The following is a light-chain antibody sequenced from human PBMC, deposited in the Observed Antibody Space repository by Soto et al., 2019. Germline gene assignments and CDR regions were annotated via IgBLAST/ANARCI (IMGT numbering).Light chain of an antibody. Sequence: EIVLTQSPATLSLSPGERATXXXXASQSVSSYLAWYQXRHGQXXRXXIYDASNRATGIPARFSGSGSGTDLTITISSLEPEDFEVYYCQQYGSSPVTFGQGTRLEIK. CDR2: DAS. CDR3: QQYGSSPVT. CDR1: QSVSSY. V-gene: IGKV3-11*01. J-gene: IGKJ5*01.